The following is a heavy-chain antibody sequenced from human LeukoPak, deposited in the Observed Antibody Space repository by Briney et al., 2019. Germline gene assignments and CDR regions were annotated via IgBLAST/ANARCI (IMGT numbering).Heavy chain of an antibody. D-gene: IGHD4-11*01. Sequence: PGGSLRLSCAASGFTFSSYWMSWVRQAPGKGLEWVANIKQDGSEKYYVDSVKGRFTISRDNAKNSLYLQMNSLRAEDTALYYCARGFPTVTTSYYYMDVWGKGTTVTVSS. J-gene: IGHJ6*03. CDR2: IKQDGSEK. CDR3: ARGFPTVTTSYYYMDV. V-gene: IGHV3-7*03. CDR1: GFTFSSYW.